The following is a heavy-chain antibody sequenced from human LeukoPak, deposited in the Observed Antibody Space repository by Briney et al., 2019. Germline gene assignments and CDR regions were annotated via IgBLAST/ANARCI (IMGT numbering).Heavy chain of an antibody. V-gene: IGHV1-46*01. Sequence: GASVEVSCKASGYAFTDYFVHWVRQAPGQGLEWMGIISPTGGITTYAQKFQGRVTMTVDRSTSTVYMELSSLRSEDTAVYYCARDALTIGTTRYYFAYWGQGSLITVSS. J-gene: IGHJ4*02. CDR3: ARDALTIGTTRYYFAY. D-gene: IGHD1-7*01. CDR1: GYAFTDYF. CDR2: ISPTGGIT.